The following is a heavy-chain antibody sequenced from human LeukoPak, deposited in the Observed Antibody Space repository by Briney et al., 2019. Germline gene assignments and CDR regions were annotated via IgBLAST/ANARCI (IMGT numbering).Heavy chain of an antibody. J-gene: IGHJ5*02. Sequence: PSETLSLTCTVSGSSISSYYWSWIRQPPGQGLEWIGYIYYSGSTNYNPSLKSRVTISVDTSKNQFSLKLSSVTAADTAVYYCARDPLAMIGGGGFDPWGQGTLVTVSS. CDR1: GSSISSYY. V-gene: IGHV4-59*01. CDR3: ARDPLAMIGGGGFDP. CDR2: IYYSGST. D-gene: IGHD3-10*02.